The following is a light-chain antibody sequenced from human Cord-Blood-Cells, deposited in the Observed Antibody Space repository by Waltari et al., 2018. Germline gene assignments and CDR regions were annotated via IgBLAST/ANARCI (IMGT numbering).Light chain of an antibody. CDR2: DAS. J-gene: IGKJ2*01. V-gene: IGKV3-11*01. CDR3: QQRSNWPPET. CDR1: QSVSSY. Sequence: EIVLTQYPATLSLSPGERATLSCRASQSVSSYLSWYQQKHGQAPRLLIYDASNRATGIPARFSGSGSGTDFSFTISSLETEDFAVYYCQQRSNWPPETFCQGTKLEIK.